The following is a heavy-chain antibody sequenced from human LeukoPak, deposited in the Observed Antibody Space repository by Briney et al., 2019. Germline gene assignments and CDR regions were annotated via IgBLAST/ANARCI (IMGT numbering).Heavy chain of an antibody. V-gene: IGHV3-23*01. J-gene: IGHJ6*03. Sequence: GGSLRLSCAASGFTFSSYSMNWVRQAPGKGLEWVSGIIDSGDITYYANSVKGRFTISRDNSKNTLYPQMNSLRAEDTAVYYCAKLGGQEVYNYYVGVWGKGTTVAVSS. CDR3: AKLGGQEVYNYYVGV. CDR2: IIDSGDIT. CDR1: GFTFSSYS. D-gene: IGHD3-16*01.